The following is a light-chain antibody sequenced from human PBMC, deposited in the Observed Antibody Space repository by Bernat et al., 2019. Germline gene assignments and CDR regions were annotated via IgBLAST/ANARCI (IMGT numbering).Light chain of an antibody. CDR3: SSYTRTSTFV. V-gene: IGLV2-18*02. J-gene: IGLJ1*01. Sequence: SAPPHPPSVSGSPGQSVTISCTGTRSDVGSHNRVSWYQQSPGTAPKLIIYEVTNRPAGVPDRFSGSKSGNTASLTISGLQADDEADYYCSSYTRTSTFVFGTGTKVTVL. CDR1: RSDVGSHNR. CDR2: EVT.